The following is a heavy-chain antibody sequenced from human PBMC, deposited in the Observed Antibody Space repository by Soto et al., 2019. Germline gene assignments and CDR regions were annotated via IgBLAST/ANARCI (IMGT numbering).Heavy chain of an antibody. CDR3: AKSGVPLHCSSTSCYPPDYYYYMDV. V-gene: IGHV3-23*01. D-gene: IGHD2-2*01. Sequence: GGSLRLSCAASGFTFSSYAMSWVRQAPGKGLEWVSAISGSGGSTYYADSVKGRFTISRDNSKNTLYLQMNSLRAEDTAVYYCAKSGVPLHCSSTSCYPPDYYYYMDVWGKGTTVTVSS. CDR1: GFTFSSYA. CDR2: ISGSGGST. J-gene: IGHJ6*03.